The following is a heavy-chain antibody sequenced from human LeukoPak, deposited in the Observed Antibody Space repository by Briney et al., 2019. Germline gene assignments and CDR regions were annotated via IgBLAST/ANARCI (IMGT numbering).Heavy chain of an antibody. CDR2: IFHSGNT. Sequence: KPSETLSLTCAVSGYSISSGYYWGWIRQPPGKGPEWIGSIFHSGNTYYNPSLKSRVTISVDTSKNQFSLKLSSVTAADTAVYYCARAGFDYWGQGTLVIVSS. CDR1: GYSISSGYY. CDR3: ARAGFDY. V-gene: IGHV4-38-2*01. J-gene: IGHJ4*02.